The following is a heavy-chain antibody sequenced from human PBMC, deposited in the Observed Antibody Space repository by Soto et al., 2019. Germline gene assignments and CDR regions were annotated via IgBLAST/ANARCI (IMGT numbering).Heavy chain of an antibody. V-gene: IGHV1-2*02. CDR1: GHAFTGYY. Sequence: ASVKVSLNASGHAFTGYYMHCVLQAPGQVLDWXGWINPHSWCTTYAKKFQVRAIMTRDTSITTAYMGLRRMRSDDTAVYYCAREIEPYYDFWSGYLNYYYGMDVWGQGTTVTVSS. D-gene: IGHD3-3*01. CDR2: INPHSWCT. J-gene: IGHJ6*02. CDR3: AREIEPYYDFWSGYLNYYYGMDV.